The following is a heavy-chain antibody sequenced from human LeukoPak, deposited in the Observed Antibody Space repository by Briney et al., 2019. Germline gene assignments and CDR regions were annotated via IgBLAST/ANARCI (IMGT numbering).Heavy chain of an antibody. CDR3: ASGGQNYGSPFDY. CDR1: GGSFNSYY. J-gene: IGHJ4*02. D-gene: IGHD3-10*01. V-gene: IGHV4-59*12. Sequence: SQTLSLTCTVAGGSFNSYYWSWIRQPPGKGLEWIGYTYYSGSTNYNTSLRSGVTMSVNTSETQFSPKLSSVNTADTAVYYCASGGQNYGSPFDYWGPGTLVTVSS. CDR2: TYYSGST.